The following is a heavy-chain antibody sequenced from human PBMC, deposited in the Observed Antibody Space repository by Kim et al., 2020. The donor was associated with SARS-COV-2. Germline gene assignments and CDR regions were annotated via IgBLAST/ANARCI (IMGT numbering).Heavy chain of an antibody. V-gene: IGHV3-33*01. D-gene: IGHD6-19*01. Sequence: GGSLRLSCAASGFTFSSYGMHWVRQAPGKGLEWVAVIWYDGSNKYYADSVKGRFTISRDNSKNTLYLQMNSLRAEDTAVYYCARDEEWLAFYFDYWGQGTLVTVSS. CDR3: ARDEEWLAFYFDY. CDR1: GFTFSSYG. J-gene: IGHJ4*02. CDR2: IWYDGSNK.